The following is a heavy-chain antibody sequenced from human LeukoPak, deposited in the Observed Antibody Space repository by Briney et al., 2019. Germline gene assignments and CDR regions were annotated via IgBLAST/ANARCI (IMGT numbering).Heavy chain of an antibody. CDR1: GLTFSSYA. CDR2: ISYDGSNK. Sequence: GGSLRLSCAASGLTFSSYAMHWVRQAPGKGLEWVAVISYDGSNKYYADSVKGRFTISRDNSKNTLYLQMNSLRAEDTAVYYCARSNTILSPFDYWGQGTLVTVSS. D-gene: IGHD2-15*01. V-gene: IGHV3-30-3*01. CDR3: ARSNTILSPFDY. J-gene: IGHJ4*02.